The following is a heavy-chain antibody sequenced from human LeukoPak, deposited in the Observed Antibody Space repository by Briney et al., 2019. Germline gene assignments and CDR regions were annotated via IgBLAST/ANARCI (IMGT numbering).Heavy chain of an antibody. J-gene: IGHJ6*04. CDR2: ISGSGGST. V-gene: IGHV3-48*03. Sequence: GGSLRLSCAASGFTFSSYEMHWVRQAPGKGLEWVSAISGSGGSTYYADSVKGRFTISRDNAKNSLYLQMNSLRAEDTAVYYCAELGITMIGGVWGKGTTATISS. D-gene: IGHD3-10*02. CDR1: GFTFSSYE. CDR3: AELGITMIGGV.